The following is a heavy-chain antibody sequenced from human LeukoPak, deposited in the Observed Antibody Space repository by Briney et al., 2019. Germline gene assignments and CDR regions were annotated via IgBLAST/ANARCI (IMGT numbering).Heavy chain of an antibody. J-gene: IGHJ2*01. D-gene: IGHD6-19*01. Sequence: SQTLSLTCSVSGGSVSSGTYYWSWIRQPAGKGLEWIGRIYSSGSTDYNASLKSRVTISVDTSKNQFSLKLSSVTAADTAVYYCARELQDSWAAVEDYWYFDLWGRGTLVTVSS. CDR1: GGSVSSGTYY. CDR2: IYSSGST. V-gene: IGHV4-61*02. CDR3: ARELQDSWAAVEDYWYFDL.